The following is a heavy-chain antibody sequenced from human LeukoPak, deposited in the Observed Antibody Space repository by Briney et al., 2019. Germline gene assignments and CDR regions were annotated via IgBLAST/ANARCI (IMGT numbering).Heavy chain of an antibody. CDR2: IYHSGST. J-gene: IGHJ4*02. Sequence: SETLSLTCTVSGYSISSGYYWGWIRQPPGKGLEWIGSIYHSGSTYYNPSLKSRVTISLDTSKNQFSLKLSSVTAADTAVSYSAAQIVGATGVDYWGQGTLVTVSS. V-gene: IGHV4-38-2*02. CDR1: GYSISSGYY. CDR3: AAQIVGATGVDY. D-gene: IGHD1-26*01.